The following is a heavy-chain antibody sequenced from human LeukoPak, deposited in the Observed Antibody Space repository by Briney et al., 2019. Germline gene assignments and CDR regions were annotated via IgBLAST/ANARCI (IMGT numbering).Heavy chain of an antibody. CDR2: ISRSGSTK. CDR1: GFTFSDYN. D-gene: IGHD5-12*01. J-gene: IGHJ6*03. Sequence: GGSLRLSCAASGFTFSDYNMRWIRQAPGKGLEWVSSISRSGSTKYYADSVKGRFTISRDNAKNSLYLQMNGLRAEDTAVYYCAGGRSGYDSYSMDVWGKGTTVTVSS. CDR3: AGGRSGYDSYSMDV. V-gene: IGHV3-11*04.